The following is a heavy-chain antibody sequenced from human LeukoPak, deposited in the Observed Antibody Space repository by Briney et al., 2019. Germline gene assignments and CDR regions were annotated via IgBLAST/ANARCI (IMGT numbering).Heavy chain of an antibody. CDR1: GGTFSSYA. Sequence: SVKVSCKASGGTFSSYAISWVRQAPGQGLEWMGGIIPIFGTANYAQKFQGRVTITADESTSTAYMELSSLRSEDTAVYYCATLTYYYDSSGYYASWYFDLWGRGTLVTVSS. J-gene: IGHJ2*01. CDR2: IIPIFGTA. V-gene: IGHV1-69*01. D-gene: IGHD3-22*01. CDR3: ATLTYYYDSSGYYASWYFDL.